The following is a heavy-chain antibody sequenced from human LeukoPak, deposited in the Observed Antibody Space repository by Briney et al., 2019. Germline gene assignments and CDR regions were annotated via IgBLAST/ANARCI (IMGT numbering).Heavy chain of an antibody. V-gene: IGHV4-34*01. J-gene: IGHJ4*02. CDR2: NNRSGST. CDR1: GVPFSSYY. D-gene: IGHD4-23*01. Sequence: SETLSLSCAVYGVPFSSYYWSWIRQPPGKGLEWIGENNRSGSTNYNTSLKSRVTISDDTCKNPFSLRLCSVTAAGTAVYYCARGGDYGGNFDGYWGQGTLVTVSS. CDR3: ARGGDYGGNFDGY.